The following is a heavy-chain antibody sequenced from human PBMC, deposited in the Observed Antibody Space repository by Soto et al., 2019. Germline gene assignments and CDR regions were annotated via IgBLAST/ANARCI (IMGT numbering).Heavy chain of an antibody. J-gene: IGHJ6*02. V-gene: IGHV1-69*13. CDR1: GGTFSSYA. Sequence: SVKVSCKASGGTFSSYAISWVRQAPGQGLEWMGGIIPIFGTANYAQKFQGRVTITADESTSTAYMELSSLRSEDTAVYYCARVFGVAVAGQRYYYYYYGMDVWGQGTTVTVSS. CDR3: ARVFGVAVAGQRYYYYYYGMDV. D-gene: IGHD6-19*01. CDR2: IIPIFGTA.